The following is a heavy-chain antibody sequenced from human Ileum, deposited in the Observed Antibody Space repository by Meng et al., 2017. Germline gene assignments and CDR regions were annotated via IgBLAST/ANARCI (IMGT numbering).Heavy chain of an antibody. CDR3: ARVRRGLGLRFDP. V-gene: IGHV4-31*03. D-gene: IGHD3/OR15-3a*01. J-gene: IGHJ5*02. Sequence: LLGPGPGLGNPSPTLSLPFTVSGGSISSGGYYWGWIRQHPGKGLEWIGYIFYSGSTYYNSSLKNRINISVDTSKNQFSLKVSSVTAADTAVYYCARVRRGLGLRFDPWGQGTLVTVSS. CDR2: IFYSGST. CDR1: GGSISSGGYY.